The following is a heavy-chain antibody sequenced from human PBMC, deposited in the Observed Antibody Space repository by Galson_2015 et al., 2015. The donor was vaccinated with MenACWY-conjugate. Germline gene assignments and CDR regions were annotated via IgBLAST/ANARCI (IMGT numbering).Heavy chain of an antibody. CDR2: ISPGDSNT. Sequence: QSGAAVKQPGESLKISCKGSGSYFTRYWIAWVRQIPGKGLEWMGLISPGDSNTRYSPSFQGQVTISADKSISTAFLQWSSLKASDTAMYYCARHPPGGRGMDVWGRGTTVTVSS. CDR3: ARHPPGGRGMDV. CDR1: GSYFTRYW. J-gene: IGHJ6*02. V-gene: IGHV5-51*01. D-gene: IGHD1-26*01.